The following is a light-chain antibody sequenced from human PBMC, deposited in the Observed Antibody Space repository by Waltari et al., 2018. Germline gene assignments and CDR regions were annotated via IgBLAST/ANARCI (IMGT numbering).Light chain of an antibody. CDR3: MQALQTPFI. J-gene: IGKJ3*01. CDR1: QSLLHGNGLNY. V-gene: IGKV2-28*01. CDR2: LGS. Sequence: DIVMTQSPLSLPVTPGEPASISCRSSQSLLHGNGLNYLAWYLQKPGQSPQLLIYLGSNRASGVPDRISGSGSGTDFTLKISRVEADDVGVYYCMQALQTPFIFGPGTKLDVK.